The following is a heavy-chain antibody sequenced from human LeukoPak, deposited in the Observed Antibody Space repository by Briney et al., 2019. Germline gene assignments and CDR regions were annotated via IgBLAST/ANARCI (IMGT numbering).Heavy chain of an antibody. J-gene: IGHJ5*02. CDR1: GFTFSSYW. Sequence: GGSLRLSCAASGFTFSSYWMSWVRQAPGKGLEWVSSITGNHGPTYNTDSVKGRFTISRDNSQNTLYLRMNSLRAEDTAVYYCTKDPNGDYVGAFDPWGQGTLVTVSS. D-gene: IGHD4-17*01. CDR3: TKDPNGDYVGAFDP. V-gene: IGHV3-23*01. CDR2: ITGNHGPT.